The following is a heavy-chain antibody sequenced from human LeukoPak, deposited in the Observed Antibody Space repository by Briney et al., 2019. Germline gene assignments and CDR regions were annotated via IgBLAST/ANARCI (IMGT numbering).Heavy chain of an antibody. CDR3: ARGLGYCSSTTCYPWFGP. CDR2: IYYSGNT. Sequence: SETLSLTCTVSGGSISSYYWSWIRQPPGKGLEWIGYIYYSGNTIYNPSLKSRVTMSLDTSKNQFSLKLSSVTAADTAVYYCARGLGYCSSTTCYPWFGPWGQGTLVTVSS. V-gene: IGHV4-59*01. CDR1: GGSISSYY. J-gene: IGHJ5*02. D-gene: IGHD2-2*01.